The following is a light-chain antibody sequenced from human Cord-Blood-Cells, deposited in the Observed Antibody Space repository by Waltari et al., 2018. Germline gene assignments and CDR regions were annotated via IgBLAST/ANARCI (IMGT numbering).Light chain of an antibody. CDR2: GNS. CDR1: SAHIGAGYD. J-gene: IGLJ1*01. CDR3: QSYDSSLSGYV. Sequence: QSVLPQPPSVSGAPRQRVTISCTGSSAHIGAGYDVHLYQQLPGPAPKPLIFGNSNRPSGVPDRFSGSKSGTSASLAITGLQAEDEADYYCQSYDSSLSGYVFGTGTKVTVL. V-gene: IGLV1-40*01.